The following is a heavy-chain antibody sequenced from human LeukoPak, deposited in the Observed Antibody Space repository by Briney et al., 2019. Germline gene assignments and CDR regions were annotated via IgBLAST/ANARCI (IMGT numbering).Heavy chain of an antibody. D-gene: IGHD6-19*01. V-gene: IGHV1-18*01. CDR2: ISAYNGNT. Sequence: ASVKVSCKASGYTFTSYGISWVRQAPGQGLEWMGWISAYNGNTNYAQKLQGRVTMTTDTSTRTAYMELRSLRSDDTAVYYCARTVAGILGSGNWFDPWGQGTLVTVSS. CDR3: ARTVAGILGSGNWFDP. J-gene: IGHJ5*02. CDR1: GYTFTSYG.